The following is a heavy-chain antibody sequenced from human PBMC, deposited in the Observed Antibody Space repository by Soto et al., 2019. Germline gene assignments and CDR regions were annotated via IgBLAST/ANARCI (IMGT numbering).Heavy chain of an antibody. CDR2: INAGNGNT. CDR1: GYTFTAYA. J-gene: IGHJ4*02. D-gene: IGHD3-16*02. V-gene: IGHV1-3*05. Sequence: QVQLVQSGAEEKKPGASVKVSCKASGYTFTAYAMHWVRQAPGQRIEGMGWINAGNGNTRYSQKFQTRVTITSDTSASTAHMELSSLRFEDTAVYYCARSAISPFGGLIGPFDYWGQGNLVAVSS. CDR3: ARSAISPFGGLIGPFDY.